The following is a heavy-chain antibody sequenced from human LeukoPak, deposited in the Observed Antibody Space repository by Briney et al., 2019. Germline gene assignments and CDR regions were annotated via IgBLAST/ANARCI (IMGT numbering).Heavy chain of an antibody. CDR1: GFTFSSYS. D-gene: IGHD3-10*01. V-gene: IGHV3-21*01. J-gene: IGHJ4*02. Sequence: GASLRLSCAASGFTFSSYSMNWVRQAPGKGLEWVSSISSSSSYIYYADSVKGRFTISRDNAKNSLYLQMNSLRAEDTAVYYCARVGYDGSGSPREAVRYYFDYWGQGTLVTVSS. CDR2: ISSSSSYI. CDR3: ARVGYDGSGSPREAVRYYFDY.